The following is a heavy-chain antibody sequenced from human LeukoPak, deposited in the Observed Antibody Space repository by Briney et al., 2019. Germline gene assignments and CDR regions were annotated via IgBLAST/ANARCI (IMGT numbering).Heavy chain of an antibody. CDR1: GFSFSSYA. V-gene: IGHV3-23*01. Sequence: GGSLRLSCAASGFSFSSYAMCWVRQAPGKGLEWVSAIRGSGGSTYYADSVKGRDSISRDNSKNPLYLPMTSPTADDTAVYSRAKDQDSYDSSGYQNAFDIWGQGTMVTVSS. J-gene: IGHJ3*02. D-gene: IGHD3-22*01. CDR3: AKDQDSYDSSGYQNAFDI. CDR2: IRGSGGST.